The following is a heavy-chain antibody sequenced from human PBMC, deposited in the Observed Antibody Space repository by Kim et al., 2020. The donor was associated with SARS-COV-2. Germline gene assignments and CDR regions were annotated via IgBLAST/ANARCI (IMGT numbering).Heavy chain of an antibody. D-gene: IGHD3-9*01. CDR3: ARDARYFDWLLAGGYNFSVMVV. CDR1: GGSISSGGYY. V-gene: IGHV4-31*03. Sequence: SETLSLTCTVSGGSISSGGYYWSWIRQDPGKGLEWIGYIQYSGSTYYNPSLKSRVIISVDTSKNQFSLKLSSVTAADTAVYYCARDARYFDWLLAGGYNFSVMVVWGQGTTVTVSS. J-gene: IGHJ6*02. CDR2: IQYSGST.